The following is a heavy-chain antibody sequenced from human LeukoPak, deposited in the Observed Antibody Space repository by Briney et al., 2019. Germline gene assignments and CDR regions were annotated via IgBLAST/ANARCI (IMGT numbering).Heavy chain of an antibody. D-gene: IGHD6-19*01. CDR1: GGTFSSYA. CDR3: ARDGRAVASGLMDV. J-gene: IGHJ6*02. Sequence: GASVKVSCKASGGTFSSYAISWVRQAPGQGLEWMGGIIPIFGTANYAQKFQGRVTITADESTSTAYMELSSLRSEDTAVYYCARDGRAVASGLMDVWGQGTTVTVSS. V-gene: IGHV1-69*01. CDR2: IIPIFGTA.